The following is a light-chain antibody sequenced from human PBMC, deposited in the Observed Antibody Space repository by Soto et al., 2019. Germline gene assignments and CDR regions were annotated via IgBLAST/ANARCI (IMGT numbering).Light chain of an antibody. J-gene: IGLJ2*01. Sequence: QSVLTQPAAVSGSPGQSITISCIGTSSDIGGYNYVSWYQQHPGKAPKLIISEVSNRPSGVSDRFSGSKSGYTASLTISGLQAEDVADYYCSSYTTRITLIFGGGTKVTVL. CDR2: EVS. CDR1: SSDIGGYNY. V-gene: IGLV2-14*01. CDR3: SSYTTRITLI.